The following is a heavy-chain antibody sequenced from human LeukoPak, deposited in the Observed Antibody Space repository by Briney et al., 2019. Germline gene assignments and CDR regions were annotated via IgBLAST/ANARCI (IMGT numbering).Heavy chain of an antibody. CDR2: ISYDGSNK. CDR1: GFTFSSYA. CDR3: ARNSDDIFTGYCLDY. D-gene: IGHD3-9*01. V-gene: IGHV3-30*04. J-gene: IGHJ4*02. Sequence: GRSLRLSCAASGFTFSSYAMHWVRQAPGKGLEWVAVISYDGSNKYYSDSVKGRFTISRDNSKNTLYLQMNSLRAEDTAVYYCARNSDDIFTGYCLDYWGQGTLVTVSS.